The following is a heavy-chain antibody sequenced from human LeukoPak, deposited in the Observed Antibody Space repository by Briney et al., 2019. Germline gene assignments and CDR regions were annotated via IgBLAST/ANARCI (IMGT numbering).Heavy chain of an antibody. CDR3: ARDYGDYALPYWYFDL. V-gene: IGHV4-34*01. Sequence: SETLSLTCAVHGGSFSGYYWSWIRQPPGKGLEWIGEINHSGSTNYNPSLKSRVTISVDTSKNQFSLKLSSVTAADTAVYYCARDYGDYALPYWYFDLWGRGTLVTVSS. CDR1: GGSFSGYY. CDR2: INHSGST. J-gene: IGHJ2*01. D-gene: IGHD4-17*01.